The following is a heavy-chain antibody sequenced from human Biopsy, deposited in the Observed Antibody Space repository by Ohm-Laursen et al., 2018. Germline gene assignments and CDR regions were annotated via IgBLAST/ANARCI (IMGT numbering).Heavy chain of an antibody. J-gene: IGHJ6*02. CDR1: GGSISSDH. V-gene: IGHV4-59*01. CDR3: ARATNSTGWPYYYFYGMDV. Sequence: SQTLSLTCSVSGGSISSDHWSWIRQTPGKGLEWIGYFYYSGSTNYNPSLKSRVTISVDTSKNQFSLRLNSVTAADTAVYYCARATNSTGWPYYYFYGMDVWGQGTTVTVSS. CDR2: FYYSGST. D-gene: IGHD2/OR15-2a*01.